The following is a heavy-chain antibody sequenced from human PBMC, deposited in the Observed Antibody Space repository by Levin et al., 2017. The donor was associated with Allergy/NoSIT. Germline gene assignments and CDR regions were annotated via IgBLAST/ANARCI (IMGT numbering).Heavy chain of an antibody. V-gene: IGHV5-51*01. Sequence: GESLKISCKGSGYSFTSYWIGWVRQMPGKGLEWMGIIYPGDSDTRYSPSFQGQVTISADKSISTAYLQWSSLKASDTAMYYCARCEAYGSGSYREPYYYYGMDVWGQGTTVTVSS. CDR3: ARCEAYGSGSYREPYYYYGMDV. CDR2: IYPGDSDT. CDR1: GYSFTSYW. J-gene: IGHJ6*02. D-gene: IGHD3-10*01.